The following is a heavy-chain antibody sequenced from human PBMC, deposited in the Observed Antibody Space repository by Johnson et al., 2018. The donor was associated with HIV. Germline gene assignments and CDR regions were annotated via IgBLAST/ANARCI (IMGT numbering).Heavy chain of an antibody. D-gene: IGHD3-22*01. J-gene: IGHJ3*02. Sequence: QVQLVESGGDLVKPGGSLRLSCAASGFTFSDYCMSWIRQAPGKGLEWISYISSSGDTTYYADSVTGRFTISRDAAENSLYMQMDSLRAGDTAVYYCARGLSSGYSGYAFDIWGQGTMVTVSS. CDR2: ISSSGDTT. CDR3: ARGLSSGYSGYAFDI. CDR1: GFTFSDYC. V-gene: IGHV3-11*04.